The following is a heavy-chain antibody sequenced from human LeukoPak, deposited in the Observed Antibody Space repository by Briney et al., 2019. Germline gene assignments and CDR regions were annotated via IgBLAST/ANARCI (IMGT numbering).Heavy chain of an antibody. CDR3: AKSVVYYDFWSLPNDY. V-gene: IGHV3-23*01. D-gene: IGHD3-3*01. Sequence: GGSLRLSCTASGLTFSTYALSWVRQTPGKGLEWLSVISATGSTTYYADSVRGRFTISRDNSKNTLFLQMNSLRAEDTAVYYCAKSVVYYDFWSLPNDYWGQGTLVTVSS. J-gene: IGHJ4*02. CDR2: ISATGSTT. CDR1: GLTFSTYA.